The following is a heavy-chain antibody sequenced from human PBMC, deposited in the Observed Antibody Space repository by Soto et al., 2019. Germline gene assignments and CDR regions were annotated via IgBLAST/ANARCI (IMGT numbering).Heavy chain of an antibody. J-gene: IGHJ4*02. Sequence: LRLSCAASGFMFSAYWMSWVRQAPGKGLEWVANIHGDGGKVYYVDSVKGRFTISRDNAKRSLYLQMNSLRAEDTAVYYCARDFYGGYTYGPGDYWGQGALVTVSS. CDR2: IHGDGGKV. V-gene: IGHV3-7*01. CDR3: ARDFYGGYTYGPGDY. D-gene: IGHD5-18*01. CDR1: GFMFSAYW.